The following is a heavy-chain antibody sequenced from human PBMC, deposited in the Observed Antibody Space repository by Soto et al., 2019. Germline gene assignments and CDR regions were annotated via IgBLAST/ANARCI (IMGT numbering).Heavy chain of an antibody. CDR2: IYYSGST. V-gene: IGHV4-30-4*01. Sequence: SETLSLTCTVSGGSISSGDYYWSWIRQPPGKGLEWIGYIYYSGSTYYNPSLKSRVTISVDTSKNQFSLKLSSVTAADTAVYYCARAHCGGDCYSETYWYFDLWGRGTLVTVSS. J-gene: IGHJ2*01. CDR1: GGSISSGDYY. D-gene: IGHD2-21*02. CDR3: ARAHCGGDCYSETYWYFDL.